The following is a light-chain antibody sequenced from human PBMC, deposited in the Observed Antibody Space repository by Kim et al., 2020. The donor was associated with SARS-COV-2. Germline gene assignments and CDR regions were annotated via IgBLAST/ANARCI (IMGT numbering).Light chain of an antibody. CDR2: QDS. J-gene: IGLJ1*01. CDR3: QAWDSSTYV. V-gene: IGLV3-1*01. CDR1: KSGAKY. Sequence: VSQGQTASITCSEDKSGAKYACCYQQKPGQSPVLVIYQDSKRPSGIPERFSGSNSGNTATLTISGTQAMDEADYYCQAWDSSTYVFGTGTKVTVL.